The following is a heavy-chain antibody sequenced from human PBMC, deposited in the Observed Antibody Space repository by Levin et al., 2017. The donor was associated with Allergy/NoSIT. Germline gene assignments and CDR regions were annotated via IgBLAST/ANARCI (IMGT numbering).Heavy chain of an antibody. D-gene: IGHD2-15*01. Sequence: SETLSLTCIVSGGSINNYHWSWIRQPPGKGLEWIGYIYYTGSTNYNPSLKSRVTMSVDTSKNQFSLTLNSVTAADTAVYYCARDRVVASSGTYYYYGMAVWGQGTTVTVSA. CDR1: GGSINNYH. J-gene: IGHJ6*01. V-gene: IGHV4-59*01. CDR3: ARDRVVASSGTYYYYGMAV. CDR2: IYYTGST.